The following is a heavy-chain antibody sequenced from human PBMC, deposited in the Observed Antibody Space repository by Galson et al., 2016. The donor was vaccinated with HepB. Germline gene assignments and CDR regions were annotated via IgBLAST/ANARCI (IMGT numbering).Heavy chain of an antibody. D-gene: IGHD3-22*01. J-gene: IGHJ3*02. Sequence: SLRLSCAASGFTFSKYWMSWVRQAPGKGLEWVANIDQDGREKYYVDSVKGRVTISRDNAKNARYLQMNSLGAEDTAVYYCARDNSRRENSGYHAFDIWGQGTMVTVSS. CDR1: GFTFSKYW. V-gene: IGHV3-7*05. CDR2: IDQDGREK. CDR3: ARDNSRRENSGYHAFDI.